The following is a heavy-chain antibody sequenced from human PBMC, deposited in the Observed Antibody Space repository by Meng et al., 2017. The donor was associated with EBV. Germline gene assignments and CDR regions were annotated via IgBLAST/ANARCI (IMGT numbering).Heavy chain of an antibody. CDR3: ARVNSDCGGVMCYKGWFDP. V-gene: IGHV4-59*08. J-gene: IGHJ5*02. CDR1: GDFISDYY. D-gene: IGHD2-21*01. CDR2: IHYSGST. Sequence: QVAVPESGPGLVQPSGTLSLTCTVSGDFISDYYWSWIRQPPGKGLEWIGYIHYSGSTYYNPSLKSRITISVDMSRNQFSLRLTSVTSADMAVYYCARVNSDCGGVMCYKGWFDPWGQGTLVTVSS.